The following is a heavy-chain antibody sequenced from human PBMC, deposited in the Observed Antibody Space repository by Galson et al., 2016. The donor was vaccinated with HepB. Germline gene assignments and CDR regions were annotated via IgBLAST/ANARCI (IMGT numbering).Heavy chain of an antibody. J-gene: IGHJ4*02. D-gene: IGHD3-16*01. Sequence: ETLSLTCTVSGGSISSSSYYWGWIRQPPGKGLEWIVSLYYTGSTYYNPSLKSRVTIAVDRSKNQFSLRLSSVTAADTAVYYCARDLYSDATYYFDYWGQGTLVTVSS. CDR3: ARDLYSDATYYFDY. CDR1: GGSISSSSYY. V-gene: IGHV4-39*07. CDR2: LYYTGST.